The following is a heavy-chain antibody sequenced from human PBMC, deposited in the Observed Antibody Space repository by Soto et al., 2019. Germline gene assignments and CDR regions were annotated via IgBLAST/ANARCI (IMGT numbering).Heavy chain of an antibody. J-gene: IGHJ6*03. D-gene: IGHD3-10*01. Sequence: SETLSLTCAVYGGSFSGYYWSWIRQPPGKGLEWIGEINHSGSTNYNPSLKSRVTISVATSKNQFSLKLSSVTAADTAVYYCARMGPRSYYGSGIYYNVIHHYYMYFRGQRTTVPVSS. CDR2: INHSGST. CDR1: GGSFSGYY. V-gene: IGHV4-34*01. CDR3: ARMGPRSYYGSGIYYNVIHHYYMYF.